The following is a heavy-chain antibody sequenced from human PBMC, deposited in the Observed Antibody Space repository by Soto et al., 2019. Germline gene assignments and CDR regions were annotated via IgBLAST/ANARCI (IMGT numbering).Heavy chain of an antibody. J-gene: IGHJ5*02. Sequence: GASVKVSCKASGGTFSSYTISWVRQAPGQGLEWMGRIIPILGIANYAQKFQGRVTITADKSTSTAYMELSSLRSEDTAVYYCARERSYCSSTSCYGRLGYNWFDPWGQGTLVTVSS. CDR2: IIPILGIA. V-gene: IGHV1-69*04. CDR3: ARERSYCSSTSCYGRLGYNWFDP. D-gene: IGHD2-2*01. CDR1: GGTFSSYT.